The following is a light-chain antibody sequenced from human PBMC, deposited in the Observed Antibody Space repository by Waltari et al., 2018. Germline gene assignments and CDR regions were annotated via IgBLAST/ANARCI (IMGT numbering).Light chain of an antibody. CDR1: QSLLHSNGYNY. J-gene: IGKJ1*01. V-gene: IGKV2-28*01. CDR2: LGS. CDR3: MQALQTPWT. Sequence: DIVMTQSPLSLPVTPGEPASISCRSSQSLLHSNGYNYLDWYLQKPGQSQQLLIYLGSNRASGVPYRFSGSGSGTDFTLKISRVEAEYVGVYYCMQALQTPWTFGQGTKVEIK.